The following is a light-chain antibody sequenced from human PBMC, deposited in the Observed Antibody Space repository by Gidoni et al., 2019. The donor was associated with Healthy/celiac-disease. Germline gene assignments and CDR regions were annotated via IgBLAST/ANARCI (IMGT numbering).Light chain of an antibody. Sequence: IQMNQSPSSLSASVGDRVTITCRASQSISSYLNWYQQKPGKAPKLLIYAASSLQSGVPSRFSGSGSGTDFTLTISSLQPEDFATYYCQQSYSTPGTFGQGTKVEIK. CDR2: AAS. CDR3: QQSYSTPGT. J-gene: IGKJ1*01. CDR1: QSISSY. V-gene: IGKV1-39*01.